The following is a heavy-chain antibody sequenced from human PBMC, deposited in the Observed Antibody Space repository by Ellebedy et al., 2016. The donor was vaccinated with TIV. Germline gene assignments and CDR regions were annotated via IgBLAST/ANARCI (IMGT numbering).Heavy chain of an antibody. V-gene: IGHV3-23*01. CDR2: ISGSGGST. CDR1: GFTFSSYA. Sequence: PGGSLRLSCAASGFTFSSYAMSWVSQAPGKGREWVSAISGSGGSTYYADSVKGRFTISRDNSKNTLYLQMNSLRAEDTAVYYCARDSRLYSSGWSDPLGELDYWGQGTLVTVSS. CDR3: ARDSRLYSSGWSDPLGELDY. D-gene: IGHD6-19*01. J-gene: IGHJ4*02.